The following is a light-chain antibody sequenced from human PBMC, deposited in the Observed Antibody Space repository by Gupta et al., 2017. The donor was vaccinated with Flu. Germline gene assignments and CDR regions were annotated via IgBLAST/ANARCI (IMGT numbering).Light chain of an antibody. V-gene: IGKV3-11*01. CDR1: QSVNIY. Sequence: EIVLTQSPATLSLSPGDRAILSCRASQSVNIYLAWYQQKPGQPPRLLMFDASKRAAGIPDRFSGSGFGKDLSLTISTREQEDFAVYYCQQHSGLPMYTFGQGTKL. CDR2: DAS. J-gene: IGKJ2*01. CDR3: QQHSGLPMYT.